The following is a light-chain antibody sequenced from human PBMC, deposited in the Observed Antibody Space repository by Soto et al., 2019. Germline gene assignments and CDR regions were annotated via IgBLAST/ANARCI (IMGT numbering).Light chain of an antibody. CDR3: GAWDSSLSAGV. CDR1: SSNIGNNY. CDR2: DNN. J-gene: IGLJ2*01. Sequence: QAVVTQPPSVSAAPGQKVTISCSASSSNIGNNYVSWYQQLPGTAPKLLIYDNNKRPSGIPDRFSGSKSGTSATLGITGLQTGDEADYYCGAWDSSLSAGVFGGGTKLTVL. V-gene: IGLV1-51*01.